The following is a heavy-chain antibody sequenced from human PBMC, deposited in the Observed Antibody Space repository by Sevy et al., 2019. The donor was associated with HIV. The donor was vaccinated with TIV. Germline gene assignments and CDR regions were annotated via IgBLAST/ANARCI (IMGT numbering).Heavy chain of an antibody. J-gene: IGHJ6*02. CDR3: AGSSSYYYGMDV. CDR2: ISGRGAST. V-gene: IGHV3-23*01. Sequence: GGSLRLSCAASGFTFSSYVMSWVRQAPIKGLEWVSAISGRGASTYYAHSVKGRFTISRDNSKNTLYLQMNSLRAEDTAVYYCAGSSSYYYGMDVWGQGTTVTVSS. CDR1: GFTFSSYV. D-gene: IGHD6-6*01.